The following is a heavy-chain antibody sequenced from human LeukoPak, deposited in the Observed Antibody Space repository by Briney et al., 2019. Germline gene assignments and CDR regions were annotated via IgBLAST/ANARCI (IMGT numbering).Heavy chain of an antibody. V-gene: IGHV3-30-3*01. CDR3: ARVNYDFWSGYSLIGPFDY. D-gene: IGHD3-3*01. CDR2: ISYDRSNK. J-gene: IGHJ4*02. Sequence: PGRSLRLSCAASGFTFSSYAMHWVRQAPGKGLEWVAVISYDRSNKYYADSVKGRFTISRDNSKNTLYLQMNSLRAEDTAVYYCARVNYDFWSGYSLIGPFDYWGQGTLVTVSS. CDR1: GFTFSSYA.